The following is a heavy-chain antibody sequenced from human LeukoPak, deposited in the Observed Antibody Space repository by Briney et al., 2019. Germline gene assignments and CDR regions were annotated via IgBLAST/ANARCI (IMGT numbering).Heavy chain of an antibody. J-gene: IGHJ5*02. V-gene: IGHV1-18*01. Sequence: ASVKVSCKASGYTFTSYGISWVRQAPGQGVEWMGWISAYNGNTNYAQKLQGRVTMTTDTSTSTAYMELRSLRSDDTAVYYCARDSYLGYSNYGWFDPWGQGTLVTVSS. CDR2: ISAYNGNT. CDR1: GYTFTSYG. CDR3: ARDSYLGYSNYGWFDP. D-gene: IGHD4-11*01.